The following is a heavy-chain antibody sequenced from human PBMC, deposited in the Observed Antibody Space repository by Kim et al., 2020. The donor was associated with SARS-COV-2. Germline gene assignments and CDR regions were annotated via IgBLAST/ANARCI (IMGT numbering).Heavy chain of an antibody. Sequence: LSLTCAASGFTFSSYGMHWVRQAPGTGLEWVAVIWYDGSNKYYADSVKGRFTISRDNSKNTLYLQMNRLSAEYTAVYYCASDYERGVYWGQGTLVTVSS. V-gene: IGHV3-33*01. CDR1: GFTFSSYG. J-gene: IGHJ4*02. CDR2: IWYDGSNK. D-gene: IGHD5-12*01. CDR3: ASDYERGVY.